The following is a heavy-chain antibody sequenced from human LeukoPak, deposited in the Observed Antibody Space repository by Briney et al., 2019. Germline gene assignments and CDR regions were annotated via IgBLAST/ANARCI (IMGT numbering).Heavy chain of an antibody. V-gene: IGHV1-46*01. CDR1: GYTFTSNY. Sequence: ASVKVCCKTSGYTFTSNYIHWVRQAPGQGLEWMGVINPSGGRTSYAQKFQGRVTMTRDMSTSTVYMELSSLRSEDTAVYYCAELGITMIGGVWGKGTTVTISS. CDR3: AELGITMIGGV. D-gene: IGHD3-10*02. CDR2: INPSGGRT. J-gene: IGHJ6*04.